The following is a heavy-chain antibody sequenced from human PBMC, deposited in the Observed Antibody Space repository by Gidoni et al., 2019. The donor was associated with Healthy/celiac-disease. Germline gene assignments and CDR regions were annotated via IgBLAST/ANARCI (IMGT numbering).Heavy chain of an antibody. D-gene: IGHD2-15*01. Sequence: QVQLQQWGAGLLKPSATLSLTCAVYGGSFSGYYWSWIRQPPGKGLEWIGEINHSGSTNYNPSLKSRVTISVDTSKNQFSLKLSSVTAADTAVYYCARGVDCSGGSCYPDYWGQGTLVTVSS. CDR1: GGSFSGYY. CDR2: INHSGST. V-gene: IGHV4-34*01. J-gene: IGHJ4*02. CDR3: ARGVDCSGGSCYPDY.